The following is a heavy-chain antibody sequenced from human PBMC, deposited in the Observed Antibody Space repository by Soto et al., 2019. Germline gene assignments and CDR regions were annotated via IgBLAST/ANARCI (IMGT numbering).Heavy chain of an antibody. J-gene: IGHJ3*02. Sequence: QLQLQESGPGLVKPSETLSLTCTVSGGSISSSSYYWGWIRQPPGKGLEWIGSIYYSGSTYYNPSLKSRVTISVDTSKNQFSLKLSSVTAADTAVYYCARRLLILEWDLGDAFDIWGQGTMVTVSS. CDR3: ARRLLILEWDLGDAFDI. D-gene: IGHD3-3*01. CDR2: IYYSGST. V-gene: IGHV4-39*01. CDR1: GGSISSSSYY.